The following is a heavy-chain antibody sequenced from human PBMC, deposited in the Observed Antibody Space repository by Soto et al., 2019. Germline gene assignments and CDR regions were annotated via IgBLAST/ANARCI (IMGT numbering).Heavy chain of an antibody. V-gene: IGHV3-30-3*01. J-gene: IGHJ4*02. D-gene: IGHD3-22*01. CDR1: GFTFSSYA. CDR2: ISYDGSNK. CDR3: ARSRYYYDSSGYYYGAIVAY. Sequence: QVQLVESGGGVVQPGRSLRLSCAASGFTFSSYAMHWVRQAPGKGLEWVAVISYDGSNKYYADSVKGRFTISRDNSKNTLYLQMNSLRAEDTAVYYCARSRYYYDSSGYYYGAIVAYWGQGTLVTVSS.